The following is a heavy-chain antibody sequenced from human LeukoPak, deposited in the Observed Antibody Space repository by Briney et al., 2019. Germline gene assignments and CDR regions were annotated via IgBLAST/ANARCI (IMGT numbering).Heavy chain of an antibody. CDR2: IKTDGSIT. J-gene: IGHJ6*03. D-gene: IGHD1-26*01. V-gene: IGHV3-74*01. CDR1: GFSFSVYW. CDR3: AKEGSSPPYYYMDV. Sequence: PGGSLRLSCAASGFSFSVYWMHWVRQAPGKGPVWVSRIKTDGSITDYADSVKGRFTISRDNAKNTLYLQMNSLRAEDTAVYYCAKEGSSPPYYYMDVWGKGTTVTISS.